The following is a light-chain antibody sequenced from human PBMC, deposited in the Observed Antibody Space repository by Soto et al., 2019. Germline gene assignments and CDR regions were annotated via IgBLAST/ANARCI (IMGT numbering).Light chain of an antibody. V-gene: IGKV1-39*01. J-gene: IGKJ2*01. CDR2: AAS. Sequence: DIPMTQSPSSLPASVGDRVTLTCRASQSSSTYLNWYQQKPRKAPKLLIYAASSLHSGVPSRLSGSGSGTDFTLTISSLQPEDFATYYCQQSYTIPYTFGQGTKLEIK. CDR3: QQSYTIPYT. CDR1: QSSSTY.